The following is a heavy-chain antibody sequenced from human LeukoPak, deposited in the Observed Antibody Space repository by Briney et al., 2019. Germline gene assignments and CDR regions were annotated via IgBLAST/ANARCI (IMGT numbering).Heavy chain of an antibody. CDR3: ARRHSSGWFYY. Sequence: KPSETLSLTCTVSGYSISNGYYWDWIRQPPGRGLEWIGNIYRSGSTSYNPSLKSRVTISVDTSKNQFSLMVNSVTAADTAVYYCARRHSSGWFYYWGQGTLVTVSS. D-gene: IGHD6-19*01. CDR1: GYSISNGYY. V-gene: IGHV4-38-2*02. CDR2: IYRSGST. J-gene: IGHJ4*02.